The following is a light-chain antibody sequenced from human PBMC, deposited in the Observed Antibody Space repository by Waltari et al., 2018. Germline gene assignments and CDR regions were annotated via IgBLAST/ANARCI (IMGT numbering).Light chain of an antibody. V-gene: IGLV2-11*01. J-gene: IGLJ2*01. CDR1: SSDVGGYNY. Sequence: QSALTQPRSVSGSPGQSVAISCTGTSSDVGGYNYVSWYQQHPGKAPKLMSCDVTKRPSGVPDRFSGSTSGNTASLTIAGLQADDEADYYCCSYAGPFGGGTKLTVL. CDR2: DVT. CDR3: CSYAGP.